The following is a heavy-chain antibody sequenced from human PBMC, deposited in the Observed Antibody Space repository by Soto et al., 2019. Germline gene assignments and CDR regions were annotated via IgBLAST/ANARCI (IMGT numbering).Heavy chain of an antibody. CDR2: ISGDNVNR. D-gene: IGHD6-13*01. Sequence: QVQLVQSGVEVKKPGASVKVSCTAYGYNLREYGVSWLRQAPGLGFEWMGWISGDNVNRRSSQKFQGRLTMTTDTSTNTASLEPRSLRSDDTALYYCGREGQQLAQEQFFQFNGVDVWGQGTSVTVSS. CDR3: GREGQQLAQEQFFQFNGVDV. CDR1: GYNLREYG. J-gene: IGHJ6*02. V-gene: IGHV1-18*01.